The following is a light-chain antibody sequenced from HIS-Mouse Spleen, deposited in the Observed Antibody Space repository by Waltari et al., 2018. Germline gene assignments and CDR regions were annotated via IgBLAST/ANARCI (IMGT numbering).Light chain of an antibody. CDR3: QVWDSSSDHVV. J-gene: IGLJ2*01. V-gene: IGLV3-21*03. Sequence: SYVLTQPPSVSVAPGKTARITCGGNNIGRKRLHWYQQKPGQAPVLVVYDDSDRPSGIPELFSGSNSGNTATLTISRVEAGDEADYYCQVWDSSSDHVVFGGGTKLTVL. CDR2: DDS. CDR1: NIGRKR.